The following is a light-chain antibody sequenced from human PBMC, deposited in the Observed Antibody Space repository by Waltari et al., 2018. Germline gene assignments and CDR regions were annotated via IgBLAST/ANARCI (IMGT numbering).Light chain of an antibody. J-gene: IGKJ1*01. CDR3: MQVKQFPHT. Sequence: EIVMTQTPLSLPVTLGQSASISCTSSESLEHKDGNTYLSWLQQRPGQPPRLLIFKLNARIFGVSDRFSGSGSGTNFTLSISRVEAEDVGFYYCMQVKQFPHTFGQGTRVEVK. V-gene: IGKV2-24*01. CDR1: ESLEHKDGNTY. CDR2: KLN.